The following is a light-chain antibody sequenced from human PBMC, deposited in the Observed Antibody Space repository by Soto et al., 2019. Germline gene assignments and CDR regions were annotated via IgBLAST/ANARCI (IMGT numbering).Light chain of an antibody. CDR2: DAS. Sequence: DIQMTQSPSSLAASVGARVTITCRASQSISTYLNWYQQKPGKAPKVLIFDASRLQSGVASRFSGSGSGTDLTLTISSLQPEDSATYYCPQSYSAPWTFGQGTKVQVK. V-gene: IGKV1-39*01. J-gene: IGKJ1*01. CDR3: PQSYSAPWT. CDR1: QSISTY.